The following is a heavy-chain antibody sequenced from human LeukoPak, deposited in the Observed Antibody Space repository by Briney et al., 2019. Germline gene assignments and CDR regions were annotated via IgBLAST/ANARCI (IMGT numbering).Heavy chain of an antibody. CDR3: ARAGCSGGSCYSKDFDY. D-gene: IGHD2-15*01. Sequence: PGGSLRLSCAASGFTFSSYEMNWVRQAPGKGLEWVSYISSSGSTIYYADSVKGRFTISRDNAKNSLYLQMNSLRAEDTAVYYCARAGCSGGSCYSKDFDYWGQGTLATVSS. CDR2: ISSSGSTI. CDR1: GFTFSSYE. J-gene: IGHJ4*02. V-gene: IGHV3-48*03.